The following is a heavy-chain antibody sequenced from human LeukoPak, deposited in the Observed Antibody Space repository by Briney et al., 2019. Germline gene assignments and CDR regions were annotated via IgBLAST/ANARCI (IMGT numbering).Heavy chain of an antibody. Sequence: GGSLRLSCAASGFTFSDYYMTWIRQAPGKGLECLSYISSRGTAIYYADSVKGRFTVSRDNARNSLYLQVSSLRAEDTAVYYCARDSGGSWTTYDFWGQGTLVTVSS. D-gene: IGHD2-15*01. V-gene: IGHV3-11*01. CDR1: GFTFSDYY. CDR3: ARDSGGSWTTYDF. CDR2: ISSRGTAI. J-gene: IGHJ4*02.